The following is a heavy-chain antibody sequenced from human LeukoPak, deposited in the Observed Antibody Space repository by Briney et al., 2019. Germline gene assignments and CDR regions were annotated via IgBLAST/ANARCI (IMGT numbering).Heavy chain of an antibody. V-gene: IGHV3-30*18. CDR2: ISYDGSNK. CDR1: GFTFSSYG. J-gene: IGHJ6*04. Sequence: GRSLRLSCAASGFTFSSYGMHWVRQAPGKGLEWVAVISYDGSNKYYADSVKGRFTISRDNSKNTLYLQMNSLRAEDTAVYYCAKGTGSYDRYCYYGMDVWGKGTTVTVSS. CDR3: AKGTGSYDRYCYYGMDV. D-gene: IGHD3-10*01.